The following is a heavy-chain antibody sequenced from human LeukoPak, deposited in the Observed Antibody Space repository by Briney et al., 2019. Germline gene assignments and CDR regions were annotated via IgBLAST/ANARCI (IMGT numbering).Heavy chain of an antibody. CDR2: ISYDGSNK. J-gene: IGHJ6*03. D-gene: IGHD2/OR15-2a*01. V-gene: IGHV3-30*01. CDR3: ARDYSSTIFYYYYYMDV. Sequence: GGSLRLSYAASGFTFSSYAMHWVRQAPGKGLEWVAVISYDGSNKYYADSVKGRFTISRDNSKNTLYLQMNSLRAEDTAVYYCARDYSSTIFYYYYYMDVWGKGTMVTVSS. CDR1: GFTFSSYA.